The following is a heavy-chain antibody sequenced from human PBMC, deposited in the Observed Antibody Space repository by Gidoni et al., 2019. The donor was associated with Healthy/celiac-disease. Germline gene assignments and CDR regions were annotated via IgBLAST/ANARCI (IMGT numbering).Heavy chain of an antibody. D-gene: IGHD6-19*01. J-gene: IGHJ4*02. Sequence: QVQLQQSGEVLVKPSQTRSLPCAISGDSVSRNSAAWNWIRQSPSRGLEWLGETCYRSKWYNDYAVSLKSRITINPDTSKMQFSLQLNSVTPEDTAVYYCARGGHSSGWEEWYYFDYWGQGTLVTVSS. CDR3: ARGGHSSGWEEWYYFDY. CDR2: TCYRSKWYN. CDR1: GDSVSRNSAA. V-gene: IGHV6-1*01.